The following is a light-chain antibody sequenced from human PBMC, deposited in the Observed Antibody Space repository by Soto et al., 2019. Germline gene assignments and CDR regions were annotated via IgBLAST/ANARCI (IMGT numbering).Light chain of an antibody. CDR1: QSASSY. J-gene: IGKJ2*01. V-gene: IGKV3-11*01. CDR3: QQRSNWPPGGT. CDR2: DAS. Sequence: EIVLTQSPATLSLSPGERATLSCRASQSASSYLAWYQQKPGQAPRLLIYDASNKATGVPARFSGSGSGTDFTLTISSLKPEDFAVYHCQQRSNWPPGGTFGQGTKLEIK.